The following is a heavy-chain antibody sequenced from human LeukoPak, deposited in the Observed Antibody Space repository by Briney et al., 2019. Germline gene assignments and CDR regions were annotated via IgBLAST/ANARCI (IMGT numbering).Heavy chain of an antibody. J-gene: IGHJ4*02. CDR2: ISRTTRYI. Sequence: GGSLRLSCAASGFTFSDYYMNWVRQAPGKGLEWVSSISRTTRYIYYADSVKGRFTISRDNAKNSLYLQMNSLRAEDTAVYYCAREAAEMATIDWGQGTLVTVSS. CDR1: GFTFSDYY. CDR3: AREAAEMATID. D-gene: IGHD5-24*01. V-gene: IGHV3-21*01.